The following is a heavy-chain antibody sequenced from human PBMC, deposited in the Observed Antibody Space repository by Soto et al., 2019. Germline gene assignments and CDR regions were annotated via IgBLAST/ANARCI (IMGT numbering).Heavy chain of an antibody. CDR3: VKGGWGTVVDY. J-gene: IGHJ4*02. Sequence: EVQVLESGGGLVQPGGSLRLSCAASAFTFSGSAMTWVRQAPGKGLEWLSTITKTGDDTSYADSVKGRFTISRDDSKNTVYLQMSGLRVDDTAVYHCVKGGWGTVVDYWGQGTPVIVSS. CDR1: AFTFSGSA. D-gene: IGHD1-1*01. CDR2: ITKTGDDT. V-gene: IGHV3-23*01.